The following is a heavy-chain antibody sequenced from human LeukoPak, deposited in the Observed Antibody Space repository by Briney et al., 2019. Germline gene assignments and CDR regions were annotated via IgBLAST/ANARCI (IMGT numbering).Heavy chain of an antibody. Sequence: GSLSLSCAASGFTVSSNYMSWVRQAPGKGLEWVSVIYSGGSTYYADSVKGRFTISRHNSKNTLYLQMNSLRAEDTAVYYCARGLSMEYDSSGVDAFDIWGQGTMVTVSS. D-gene: IGHD3-22*01. CDR3: ARGLSMEYDSSGVDAFDI. CDR1: GFTVSSNY. J-gene: IGHJ3*02. V-gene: IGHV3-53*04. CDR2: IYSGGST.